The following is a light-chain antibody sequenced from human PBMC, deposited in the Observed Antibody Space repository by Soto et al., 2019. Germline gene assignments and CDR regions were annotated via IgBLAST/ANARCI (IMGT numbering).Light chain of an antibody. J-gene: IGKJ4*01. Sequence: DIPMTQSPSALSASVGDRVTITCRASQSISTWLAWYQQKPGKAPKLLIYKASSLEGGVPSRFSGSGSGTEFNITISSLQPYDFATYYCQQYNTYPLTFGGGTTVDTK. CDR3: QQYNTYPLT. CDR1: QSISTW. V-gene: IGKV1-5*03. CDR2: KAS.